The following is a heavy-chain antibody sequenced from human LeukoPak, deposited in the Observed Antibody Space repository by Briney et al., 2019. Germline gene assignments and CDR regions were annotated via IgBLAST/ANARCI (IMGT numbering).Heavy chain of an antibody. V-gene: IGHV4-4*02. CDR2: IYHSGST. J-gene: IGHJ4*02. Sequence: SGTLSLTCAVSGGSISSSKWWSWVRQPPGKGLGWIGEIYHSGSTNYNPSLKSRVTISIDKSKNQFSLKLSSVTAADTAVYYCASKLYDEARTFDYWGQGTLVTVSS. CDR1: GGSISSSKW. CDR3: ASKLYDEARTFDY. D-gene: IGHD3-3*01.